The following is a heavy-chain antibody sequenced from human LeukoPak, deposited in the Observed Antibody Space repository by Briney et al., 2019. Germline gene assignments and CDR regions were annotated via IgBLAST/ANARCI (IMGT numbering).Heavy chain of an antibody. CDR3: AKDPYITMIVVNDY. D-gene: IGHD3-22*01. CDR1: GFTFSSYA. CDR2: ISGSGGSA. Sequence: GGSLRLSCAASGFTFSSYAMSWVRQAPGKGLEWVSAISGSGGSAYYADSVKGRFTISRGNSKNTLYLQMNSLRAEDTAVYYCAKDPYITMIVVNDYWGQGTLVTVSS. J-gene: IGHJ4*02. V-gene: IGHV3-23*01.